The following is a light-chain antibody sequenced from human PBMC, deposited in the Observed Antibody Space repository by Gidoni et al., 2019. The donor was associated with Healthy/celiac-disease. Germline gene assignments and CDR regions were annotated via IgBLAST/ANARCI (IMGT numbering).Light chain of an antibody. V-gene: IGLV2-14*01. CDR2: EVR. CDR1: SSDVGGYNY. Sequence: QSALTQPASVSGSPGQSITISCTGTSSDVGGYNYVSWYQQHPGKAPKLMIYEVRNRPSGVPDRFSGSKSGNTASLTISGLQAEDEADYYCSSYTSSSTLYVFGTGTKVTVL. J-gene: IGLJ1*01. CDR3: SSYTSSSTLYV.